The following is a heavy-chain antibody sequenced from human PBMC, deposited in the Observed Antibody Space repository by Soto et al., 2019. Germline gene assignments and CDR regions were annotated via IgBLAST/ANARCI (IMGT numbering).Heavy chain of an antibody. CDR3: ATRGYSYGYYYYGMDV. CDR1: GVSISSGDYY. J-gene: IGHJ6*02. D-gene: IGHD5-18*01. V-gene: IGHV4-30-4*01. CDR2: IYYSGST. Sequence: SETLSLTCTVSGVSISSGDYYWSWIRQPPGKGLEWIGYIYYSGSTYYNPSLKSRVTISVDTSKNQFSLKLSSVTAADTAVYYCATRGYSYGYYYYGMDVWGQGTTVTVSS.